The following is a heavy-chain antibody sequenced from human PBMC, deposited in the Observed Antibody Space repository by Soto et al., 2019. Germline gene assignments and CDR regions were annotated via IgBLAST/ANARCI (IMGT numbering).Heavy chain of an antibody. CDR3: ARVKTVTTWKGYYFDY. V-gene: IGHV4-59*01. CDR1: DGSIRSYY. D-gene: IGHD4-17*01. J-gene: IGHJ4*02. CDR2: IYYSGST. Sequence: LVTQSVTGPVADGSIRSYYWSWLRQPPGKGLEWIGYIYYSGSTNYNPSLKSRVTISVDTSKNQFSLKLSSVTAADTAVYYCARVKTVTTWKGYYFDYWGQGTLVTVSS.